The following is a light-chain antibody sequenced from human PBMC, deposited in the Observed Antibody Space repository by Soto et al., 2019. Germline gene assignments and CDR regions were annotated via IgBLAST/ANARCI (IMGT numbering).Light chain of an antibody. J-gene: IGKJ4*01. CDR2: DAS. Sequence: EIVLTQSPATLSLSPGERDTLSCRASQSINRHLAWYRQKPGQAPRLLIYDASNRATGIPARFSGSGSGTDFTLTISSLEPEDFGVYFCQQRSNWPPVTFGGGTKVDIK. CDR3: QQRSNWPPVT. V-gene: IGKV3-11*01. CDR1: QSINRH.